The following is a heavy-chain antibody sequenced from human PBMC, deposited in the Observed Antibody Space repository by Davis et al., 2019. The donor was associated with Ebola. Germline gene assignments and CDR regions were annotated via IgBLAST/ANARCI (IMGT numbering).Heavy chain of an antibody. CDR2: ISGSGGST. D-gene: IGHD2-21*02. CDR1: GFTFSSSA. CDR3: AKDGCGGGYCYSAY. Sequence: GESLKISCAASGFTFSSSAMSWVRQAPGKGLEWVSGISGSGGSTHYADSVKGRFTISRDNSKNTLYLQMNSLRAADTAVYYCAKDGCGGGYCYSAYWGQGTLVIVSS. J-gene: IGHJ4*02. V-gene: IGHV3-23*01.